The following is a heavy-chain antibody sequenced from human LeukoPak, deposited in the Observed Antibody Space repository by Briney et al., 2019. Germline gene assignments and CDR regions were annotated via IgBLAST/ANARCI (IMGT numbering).Heavy chain of an antibody. CDR1: GYSITSFR. V-gene: IGHV5-51*01. CDR2: ISPGDSET. Sequence: GESLKISCKGSGYSITSFRIDWVRQMPRKGLEWMGIISPGDSETTYSPAFQGQVTISADKSINTAYLQWSSLKASDTAIYYCARLPYSRSLYYYYYGMDVWGQGTTVTVS. CDR3: ARLPYSRSLYYYYYGMDV. J-gene: IGHJ6*02. D-gene: IGHD6-6*01.